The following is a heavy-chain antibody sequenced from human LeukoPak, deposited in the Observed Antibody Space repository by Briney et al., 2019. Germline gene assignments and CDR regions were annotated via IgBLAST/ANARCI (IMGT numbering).Heavy chain of an antibody. D-gene: IGHD5-18*01. J-gene: IGHJ5*02. Sequence: SETLSLTCTVSGGSMNSGGFFWGWIRLPPGKGLEWIGSLYSTGNINYIYNPSLKSRVIISVDTSKNQFSLKLSSVTAADPAVYYCARGPLGTDSRGYSYGQLGNWFDPWGQGTLVTVSS. CDR1: GGSMNSGGFF. V-gene: IGHV4-39*07. CDR3: ARGPLGTDSRGYSYGQLGNWFDP. CDR2: LYSTGNI.